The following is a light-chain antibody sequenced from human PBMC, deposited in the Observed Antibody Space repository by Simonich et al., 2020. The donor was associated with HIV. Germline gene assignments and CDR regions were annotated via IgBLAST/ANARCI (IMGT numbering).Light chain of an antibody. Sequence: DIQMTQSPSTLSASVGDRVTITCRASQTISNWLAWYQQKPGKAPKLLIYSAANLEAVVPSRFSGSGSGTDFTFTISSLQPEDIATYYCQQYDNLPWTFGQGTKVEIK. V-gene: IGKV1-33*01. CDR1: QTISNW. CDR2: SAA. CDR3: QQYDNLPWT. J-gene: IGKJ1*01.